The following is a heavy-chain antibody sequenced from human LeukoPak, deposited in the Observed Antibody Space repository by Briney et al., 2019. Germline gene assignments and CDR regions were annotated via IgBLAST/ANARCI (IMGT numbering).Heavy chain of an antibody. CDR3: ARVGDYSIINYFDY. Sequence: GGSMRLSCAASGFTFSSYWMHWVRQAQGKGLVWVSRINSDGSSTSYADSGKGRFTISRDNAKSTLYLQMNSLRAEDTAVYYCARVGDYSIINYFDYWGQGTLVTVSS. J-gene: IGHJ4*02. CDR2: INSDGSST. CDR1: GFTFSSYW. D-gene: IGHD4-11*01. V-gene: IGHV3-74*01.